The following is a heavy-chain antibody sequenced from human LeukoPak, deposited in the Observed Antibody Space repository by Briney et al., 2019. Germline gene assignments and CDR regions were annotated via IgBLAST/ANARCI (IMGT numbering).Heavy chain of an antibody. V-gene: IGHV4-38-2*02. CDR3: ARSGVGIAVAGVDY. CDR1: AYSISNGYY. D-gene: IGHD6-19*01. J-gene: IGHJ4*02. CDR2: IYYSGST. Sequence: SETLSLTCTASAYSISNGYYWGWIRQPPGKGLEWIWSIYYSGSTYYNPSLKSRVTISVDTSKNQFSLKLSSVTAADTAVYYCARSGVGIAVAGVDYWGQGTLVTVSS.